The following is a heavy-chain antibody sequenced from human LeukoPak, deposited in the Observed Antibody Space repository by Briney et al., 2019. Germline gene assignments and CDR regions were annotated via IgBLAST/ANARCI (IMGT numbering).Heavy chain of an antibody. CDR3: ARVTTGGYYNY. CDR1: GGSISSGSYY. Sequence: PSETLSLTCSVSGGSISSGSYYWSWIRQPAGKGLEWIGRIYTSGSTNYNPSLKSQVTMSFDASNNQFSLRLSSVTAADTAVYYCARVTTGGYYNYWGQGTLVTVSS. V-gene: IGHV4-61*02. J-gene: IGHJ4*02. CDR2: IYTSGST. D-gene: IGHD3-22*01.